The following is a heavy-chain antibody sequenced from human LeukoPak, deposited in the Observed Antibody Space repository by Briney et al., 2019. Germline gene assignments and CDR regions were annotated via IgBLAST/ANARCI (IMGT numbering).Heavy chain of an antibody. J-gene: IGHJ5*02. V-gene: IGHV4-34*01. CDR3: ARGSEGARRFDP. CDR2: INHSGST. Sequence: SETLSLTCAVYGGYFSGYYWSWIRQPPGKGLEWIGEINHSGSTNYNPSLKSRVTISVDTSKNQFSLKLSSVTAADTAVYYCARGSEGARRFDPWGQGTLVTVSS. CDR1: GGYFSGYY. D-gene: IGHD1-26*01.